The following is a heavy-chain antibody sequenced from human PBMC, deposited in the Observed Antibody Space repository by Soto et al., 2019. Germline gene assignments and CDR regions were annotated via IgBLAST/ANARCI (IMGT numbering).Heavy chain of an antibody. CDR1: GFTFSTYA. D-gene: IGHD3-22*01. CDR2: ITGSGGST. Sequence: EVQLLESGGGLVQPGGSLRLSCAASGFTFSTYAMSWVRQAPGKGLEWVSAITGSGGSTYHAASVKGRFTISRDNSKNTLYLQMNSLRADDTAIYYCAKGSSASRPYYFDYWGQGTLVTVSS. CDR3: AKGSSASRPYYFDY. J-gene: IGHJ4*02. V-gene: IGHV3-23*01.